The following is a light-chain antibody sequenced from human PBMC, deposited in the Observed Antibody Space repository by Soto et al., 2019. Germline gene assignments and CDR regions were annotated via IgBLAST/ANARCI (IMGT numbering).Light chain of an antibody. CDR2: EVR. V-gene: IGLV2-14*01. CDR3: SSYTSSTTLYVV. Sequence: QSALTQPASVSGSPGQSITISCTGSSSDVGGYNYVSWYQQHPGKAPKLMIYEVRNRPSGVSNRFSGSKSGNTASLTISGLQAEDEADYYCSSYTSSTTLYVVFGGRTQLTVL. CDR1: SSDVGGYNY. J-gene: IGLJ2*01.